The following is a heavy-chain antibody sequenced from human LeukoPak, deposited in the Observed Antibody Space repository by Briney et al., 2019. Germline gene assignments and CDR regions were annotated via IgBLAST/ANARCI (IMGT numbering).Heavy chain of an antibody. V-gene: IGHV4-59*01. J-gene: IGHJ3*02. CDR3: ARDSIAAAGTDDAFDI. Sequence: PSETLSLTCAVYGGSFSGYFRSWIRQPPGKGLEWIGYIYYSGSTNYNPSLKSRVTISVDTSKNQFSLKLSSVTAADTAVYYCARDSIAAAGTDDAFDIWGQGTMVTVSS. CDR2: IYYSGST. CDR1: GGSFSGYF. D-gene: IGHD6-13*01.